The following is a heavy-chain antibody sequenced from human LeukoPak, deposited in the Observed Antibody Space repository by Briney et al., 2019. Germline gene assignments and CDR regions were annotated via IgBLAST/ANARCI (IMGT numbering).Heavy chain of an antibody. D-gene: IGHD3-10*01. CDR2: IYHSGST. CDR1: GGSISSGGYY. CDR3: AREEVWFGEFRGTGFDY. Sequence: SSETLSLTCTVSGGSISSGGYYWSWIRQPPGKGLEWIGYIYHSGSTYYNPSLKSRVTISVDRSKNQFSLKLSSVTAADTAVYYCAREEVWFGEFRGTGFDYWGQGTLVTVSS. V-gene: IGHV4-30-2*01. J-gene: IGHJ4*02.